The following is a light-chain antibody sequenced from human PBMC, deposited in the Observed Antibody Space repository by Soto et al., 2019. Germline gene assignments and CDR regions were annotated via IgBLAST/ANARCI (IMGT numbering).Light chain of an antibody. J-gene: IGKJ4*01. CDR2: ETS. CDR3: QQTRSYPST. CDR1: QGSASY. Sequence: IQLTQSPSSLSASVGDRVTITCRASQGSASYLAWYQQRPGKVPQLLIYETSILQNGVSSRFSGSGSGTDVTLTICSLPAEDFATYYCQQTRSYPSTFGGGTKVEIK. V-gene: IGKV1-9*01.